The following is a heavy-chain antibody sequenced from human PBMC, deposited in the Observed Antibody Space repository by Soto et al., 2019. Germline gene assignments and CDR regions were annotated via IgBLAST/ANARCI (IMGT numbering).Heavy chain of an antibody. J-gene: IGHJ6*02. Sequence: EVQLVESGGGLVQPGGSLRLSCAASGFTFSSYNMNWVRQSPGKGLEWVSYISSSSSTIYYADSVKGRFTISRDNAKNSLCLQVKSLIDEDTAVYYCARGYYGLDVWGQGTTVTVSS. CDR3: ARGYYGLDV. V-gene: IGHV3-48*02. CDR2: ISSSSSTI. CDR1: GFTFSSYN.